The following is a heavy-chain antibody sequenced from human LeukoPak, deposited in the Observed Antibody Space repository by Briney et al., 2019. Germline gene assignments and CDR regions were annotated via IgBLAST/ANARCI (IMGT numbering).Heavy chain of an antibody. D-gene: IGHD1-1*01. CDR1: GFTFSSYS. J-gene: IGHJ4*02. Sequence: PGGSLRLSCAASGFTFSSYSMNWVRQAPGKGLEWVAVIWYDGSNKYYADSVKGRFTISRDNSKNTLYLQMNSLRAEDTAVYYCATGLNWNDDSENYWGQGTLVTVSS. V-gene: IGHV3-33*08. CDR3: ATGLNWNDDSENY. CDR2: IWYDGSNK.